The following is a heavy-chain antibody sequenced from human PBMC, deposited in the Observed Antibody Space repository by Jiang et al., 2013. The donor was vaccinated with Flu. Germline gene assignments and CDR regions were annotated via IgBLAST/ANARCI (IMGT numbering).Heavy chain of an antibody. D-gene: IGHD3-22*01. CDR2: IIPILGIA. V-gene: IGHV1-69*04. CDR1: GGTFSSYA. Sequence: GAEVKKPGSSVKVSCKASGGTFSSYAISWVRQAPGQGLEWMGRIIPILGIANYAQKFQGRVTITADKSTSTAYMELSSLRSEDTAVYYCARPGDDSSGVLDAFDIWGQGTMVTVSS. J-gene: IGHJ3*02. CDR3: ARPGDDSSGVLDAFDI.